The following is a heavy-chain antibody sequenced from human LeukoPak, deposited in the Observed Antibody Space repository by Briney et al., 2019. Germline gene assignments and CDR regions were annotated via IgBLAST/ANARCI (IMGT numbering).Heavy chain of an antibody. Sequence: GASVKVSCKASGYTFTSYGISWVRQAPGQGLEWMGWISAYNGNTNYAQKLQGRVTMTTDTSTSTAYMELRSLRSDDTAVYYCARDYYDFWSGYGWFDPWGQGTLVTVSS. J-gene: IGHJ5*02. V-gene: IGHV1-18*01. CDR3: ARDYYDFWSGYGWFDP. CDR2: ISAYNGNT. D-gene: IGHD3-3*01. CDR1: GYTFTSYG.